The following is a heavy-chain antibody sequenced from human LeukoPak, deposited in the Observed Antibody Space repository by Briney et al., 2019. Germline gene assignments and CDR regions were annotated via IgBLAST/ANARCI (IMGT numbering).Heavy chain of an antibody. J-gene: IGHJ4*02. CDR3: ARDRGGGWLIDDY. D-gene: IGHD6-19*01. CDR1: GYSFKDFY. V-gene: IGHV1-2*02. CDR2: NNPRNGDR. Sequence: ASVKVSCKASGYSFKDFYMSWVRQAPGQGLEWMGWNNPRNGDRAYAQKFQGRVTMTMDTSISTAYMELTRLRSDDTAVYYCARDRGGGWLIDDYWGQGTLVTVSS.